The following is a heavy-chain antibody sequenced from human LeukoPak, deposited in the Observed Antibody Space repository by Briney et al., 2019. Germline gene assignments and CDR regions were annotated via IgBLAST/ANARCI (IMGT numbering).Heavy chain of an antibody. CDR1: GFTFSSNW. CDR2: IDTSGSTR. J-gene: IGHJ3*01. V-gene: IGHV3-74*01. D-gene: IGHD3-10*01. Sequence: GGSLRLSCAASGFTFSSNWLHWVRQAPGKGLVWVSRIDTSGSTRNYADSVSGRFTISRDNAKSTLYLDMKSLQVEDTGVYYCVRTPWTTSGGSFRGAFDVWGQGTMVTV. CDR3: VRTPWTTSGGSFRGAFDV.